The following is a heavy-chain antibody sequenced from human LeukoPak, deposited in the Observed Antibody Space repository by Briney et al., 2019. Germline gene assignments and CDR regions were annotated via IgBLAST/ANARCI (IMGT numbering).Heavy chain of an antibody. V-gene: IGHV4-39*07. CDR3: ARVKGYIYDYYYYMDV. CDR1: GGSISSSSYY. CDR2: IYYSGST. Sequence: SETLSLTCTVSGGSISSSSYYWGWIRQPPGKGLEWIGSIYYSGSTYYNPSLKSRITISVDTSKNQFSLKLSSVTAADTAVYYCARVKGYIYDYYYYMDVWGKGTTVTVSS. D-gene: IGHD5-18*01. J-gene: IGHJ6*03.